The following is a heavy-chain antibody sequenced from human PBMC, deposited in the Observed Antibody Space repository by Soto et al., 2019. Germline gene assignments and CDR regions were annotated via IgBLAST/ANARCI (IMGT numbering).Heavy chain of an antibody. V-gene: IGHV4-34*01. D-gene: IGHD6-19*01. CDR2: INHSGST. CDR1: GGSFSGYY. CDR3: ARTYSSGWYGWCYP. J-gene: IGHJ5*02. Sequence: SESLSLTCAGYGGSFSGYYWSWIRQPPGKGLEWIGEINHSGSTNYNPSLKSRVTISVDTSKNQFSLKLSSVTAADTAVYYCARTYSSGWYGWCYPWGEGTVVTDSA.